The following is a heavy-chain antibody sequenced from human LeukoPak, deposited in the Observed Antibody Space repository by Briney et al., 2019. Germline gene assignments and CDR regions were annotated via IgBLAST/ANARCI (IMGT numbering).Heavy chain of an antibody. Sequence: GESLKISCKGSAYSFSTYWIGWVRQMPGKGLECMGIIYPADSDTRYSPSFEGQVTISADKSISTAYLQWSSLKASDTAMYYCARRRRNYYYMDVWGKGTTVTISS. CDR3: ARRRRNYYYMDV. CDR2: IYPADSDT. CDR1: AYSFSTYW. V-gene: IGHV5-51*01. J-gene: IGHJ6*03.